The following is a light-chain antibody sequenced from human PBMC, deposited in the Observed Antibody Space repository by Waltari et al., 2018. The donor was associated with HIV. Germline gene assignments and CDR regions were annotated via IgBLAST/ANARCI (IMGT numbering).Light chain of an antibody. Sequence: SYELTQPPSVSVSPGQTASITCTGDKLGDTYAYWYQQKPGQSPVLVIYQNSKRPSGIPERFSGSNSGDTATLTISGTQAVDEADYYCQAWYSSSAVVFGGGTKLTVL. CDR1: KLGDTY. CDR2: QNS. J-gene: IGLJ2*01. V-gene: IGLV3-1*01. CDR3: QAWYSSSAVV.